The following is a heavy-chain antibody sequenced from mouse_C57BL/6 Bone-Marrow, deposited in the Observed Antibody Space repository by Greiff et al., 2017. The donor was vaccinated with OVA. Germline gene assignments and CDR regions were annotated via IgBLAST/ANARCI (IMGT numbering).Heavy chain of an antibody. V-gene: IGHV1-55*01. CDR3: ARRGVITPYWYFDV. D-gene: IGHD1-1*01. J-gene: IGHJ1*03. CDR1: GYTFTSYW. CDR2: IYPGSGST. Sequence: VQLQQPGAELVKPGASVKMSCKASGYTFTSYWITWVKQRPGQGLEWIGDIYPGSGSTNYNEKFKSKATLTVDTSSSTAYMQLSSLTSEDSAVYYCARRGVITPYWYFDVWGTGTTVTVSS.